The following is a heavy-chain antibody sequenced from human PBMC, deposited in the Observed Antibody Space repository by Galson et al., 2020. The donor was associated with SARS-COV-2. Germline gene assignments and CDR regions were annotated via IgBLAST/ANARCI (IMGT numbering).Heavy chain of an antibody. D-gene: IGHD3-3*01. J-gene: IGHJ4*02. Sequence: SETLSLTCTVSGGSISSSTYYWGWIRQPPGKGLEWIGNIYYSGSTYYNPSLKSRVTISVDTSKNQFSLKLSSVTAADTAVYYCARNARFFIKEFDFWGQGTLVTVSS. V-gene: IGHV4-39*07. CDR3: ARNARFFIKEFDF. CDR2: IYYSGST. CDR1: GGSISSSTYY.